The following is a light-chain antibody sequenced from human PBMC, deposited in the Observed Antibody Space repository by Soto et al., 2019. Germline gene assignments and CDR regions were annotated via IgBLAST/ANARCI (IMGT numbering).Light chain of an antibody. CDR2: DAS. V-gene: IGKV1-33*01. Sequence: DIQLTQSPSSLSASVGDRVTITCQASHDITNCLNWYQQKPGKAPKLLIYDASNLETGVPSRFSGSGSGTDFTFTISSLQPEDIATYYCQQYDNLPITFGQGTRLEIK. CDR1: HDITNC. J-gene: IGKJ5*01. CDR3: QQYDNLPIT.